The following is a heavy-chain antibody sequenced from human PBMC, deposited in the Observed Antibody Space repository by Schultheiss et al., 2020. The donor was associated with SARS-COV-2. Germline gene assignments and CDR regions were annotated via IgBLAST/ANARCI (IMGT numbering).Heavy chain of an antibody. CDR3: ARDHSTYSSSWWGGWFDP. CDR2: ISSSSSTI. CDR1: GFTFSSYS. D-gene: IGHD6-13*01. J-gene: IGHJ5*02. V-gene: IGHV3-48*01. Sequence: GGSLRLSCAASGFTFSSYSMNWVRQAPGKGLEWVSYISSSSSTIYYADSVKGRFTISRDNSKNTLYLQMNSLRAEDTAVYYCARDHSTYSSSWWGGWFDPWGQGTLVTVSS.